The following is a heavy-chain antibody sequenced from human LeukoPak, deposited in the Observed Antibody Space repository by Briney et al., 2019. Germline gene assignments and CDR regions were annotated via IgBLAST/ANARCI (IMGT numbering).Heavy chain of an antibody. Sequence: GGSLRLSCSASGFTFSSYAMNWVRQAPGKGLEYVSAITSNGGSTYYADSVKGRFTISRDNTKNTLYLQMSSLRAEDTAVYYCVKGRCSGSSCYGGDYWGQGTWSPSPQ. J-gene: IGHJ4*02. D-gene: IGHD2-2*01. V-gene: IGHV3-64D*06. CDR2: ITSNGGST. CDR1: GFTFSSYA. CDR3: VKGRCSGSSCYGGDY.